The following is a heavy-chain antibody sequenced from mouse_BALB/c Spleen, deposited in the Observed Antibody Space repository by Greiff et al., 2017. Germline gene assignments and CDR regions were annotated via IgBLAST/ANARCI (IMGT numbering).Heavy chain of an antibody. Sequence: QVQLQQSGAELVRPGTSVKVSCKASGYAFTNYLIEWVKQRPGQGLEWIGVINPGSGGTNYNEKFKGKATLTADKSSSTVYMQLSSLTSDDSAVYFCARLYGYYAMDYWGQGTSVTVSA. CDR3: ARLYGYYAMDY. V-gene: IGHV1-54*01. J-gene: IGHJ4*01. CDR2: INPGSGGT. CDR1: GYAFTNYL. D-gene: IGHD1-1*02.